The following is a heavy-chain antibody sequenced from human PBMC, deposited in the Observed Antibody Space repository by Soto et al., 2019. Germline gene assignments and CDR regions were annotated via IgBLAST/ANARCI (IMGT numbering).Heavy chain of an antibody. J-gene: IGHJ4*02. CDR1: GYTFISYY. CDR3: AKVYHTRSTRGLRY. Sequence: GASVKVSCTASGYTFISYYMHWVRQAPGQGLEWMGIINPSANSTNYEQKFQGRVTMTRDTSTSTVYMELSSLRSDDTAVYFFAKVYHTRSTRGLRYWGQGTQVTVSS. CDR2: INPSANST. D-gene: IGHD2-2*01. V-gene: IGHV1-46*01.